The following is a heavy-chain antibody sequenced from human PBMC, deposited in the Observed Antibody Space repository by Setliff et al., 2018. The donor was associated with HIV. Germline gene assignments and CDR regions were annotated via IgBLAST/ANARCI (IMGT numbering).Heavy chain of an antibody. J-gene: IGHJ4*02. CDR3: IRRRRAPGTEDLEAV. V-gene: IGHV5-51*01. CDR1: GYTFTNYW. CDR2: IYPGDSVT. Sequence: GESLKISCRASGYTFTNYWIGWVRQMPGKGLEWIGVIYPGDSVTRYGSSFQGQVFISADRSITTAYLEWSSLKPSDTAMYYCIRRRRAPGTEDLEAVWGQGALVTVSS. D-gene: IGHD1-26*01.